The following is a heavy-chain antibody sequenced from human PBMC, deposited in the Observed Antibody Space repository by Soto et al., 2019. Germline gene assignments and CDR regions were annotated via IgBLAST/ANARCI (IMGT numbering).Heavy chain of an antibody. Sequence: QLQLQESGPGLVKPSETLSLTCTVSGGSISSSNSFWGWIRQPPVKGLEWIGSISYSGSTYYNPSLKSRVTISVDTSENQFSLKLSSVTAADTAVYYCARGEYNIVTWYHLDYWCQGTLLTVSS. CDR1: GGSISSSNSF. D-gene: IGHD3-10*01. CDR2: ISYSGST. J-gene: IGHJ4*01. V-gene: IGHV4-39*01. CDR3: ARGEYNIVTWYHLDY.